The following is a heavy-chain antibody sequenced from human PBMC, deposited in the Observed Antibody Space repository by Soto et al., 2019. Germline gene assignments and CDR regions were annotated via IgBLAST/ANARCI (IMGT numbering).Heavy chain of an antibody. D-gene: IGHD5-18*01. V-gene: IGHV1-69*13. CDR1: GGTFSSYA. Sequence: GDSVKVSCKASGGTFSSYAISWVRQAPGQGLEWMGGIIPIFGTANYAQKFQGRVTITADEARSTAYMELSSLRSEDTAVYYCARLGRYSYGSIQERDPRTFMDVWGQGTMVTL. CDR3: ARLGRYSYGSIQERDPRTFMDV. J-gene: IGHJ6*02. CDR2: IIPIFGTA.